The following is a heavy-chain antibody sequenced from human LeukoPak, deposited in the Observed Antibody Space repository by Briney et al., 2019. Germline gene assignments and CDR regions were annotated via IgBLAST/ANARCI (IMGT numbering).Heavy chain of an antibody. V-gene: IGHV4-59*01. Sequence: PSETLSLTCTVSGGSISSYYWSWIRQPPGKGLEWIGYIYYRGSTNYNPSLKSRVPISVDTSKNQFSLKLSSLTAADTAVYYCARGSFSNDAFGIWGQGTMVTVSS. CDR1: GGSISSYY. CDR3: ARGSFSNDAFGI. J-gene: IGHJ3*02. D-gene: IGHD2/OR15-2a*01. CDR2: IYYRGST.